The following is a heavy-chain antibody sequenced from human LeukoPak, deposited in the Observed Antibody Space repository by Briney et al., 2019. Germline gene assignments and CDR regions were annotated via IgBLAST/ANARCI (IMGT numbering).Heavy chain of an antibody. Sequence: GGSLRLSCAASGFTFSSYAMHWVRQAPGKGLEYVSAISSNGGSTYYANSVKGRFTISRDNSKNTLYLQMGSLRAEDMAVYYCARDPYDSSGYPHFTYYYYYMDVWGKGTTVIVSS. CDR3: ARDPYDSSGYPHFTYYYYYMDV. V-gene: IGHV3-64*01. CDR2: ISSNGGST. CDR1: GFTFSSYA. D-gene: IGHD3-22*01. J-gene: IGHJ6*03.